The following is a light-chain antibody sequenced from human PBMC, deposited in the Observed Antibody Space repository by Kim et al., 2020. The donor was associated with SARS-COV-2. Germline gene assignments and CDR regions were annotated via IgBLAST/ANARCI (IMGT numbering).Light chain of an antibody. V-gene: IGKV1-16*01. CDR2: TAA. CDR1: QEFIGY. J-gene: IGKJ1*01. Sequence: ASVGDRGTTTNRPGQEFIGYWACFQQKPGAPPMSLIFTAASLQGGVPSSFIRSRSWTDFALPISNRQPEDYAAYYCQQHKYYQWTFGQGTKVDIK. CDR3: QQHKYYQWT.